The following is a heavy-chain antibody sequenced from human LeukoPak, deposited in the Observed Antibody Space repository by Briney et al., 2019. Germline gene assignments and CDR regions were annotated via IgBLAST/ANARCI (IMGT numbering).Heavy chain of an antibody. D-gene: IGHD3-22*01. V-gene: IGHV4-34*01. CDR3: ARLSSGHYGFDY. J-gene: IGHJ4*02. Sequence: SETLSLTCAVYGGSFSGYYWSWIRQPPGKGLEWIGEINHSGSTNYNPSLKSRVTISVDTSKNQFSLKLSSVTAADTAVYYCARLSSGHYGFDYWGQGTLVTVSS. CDR1: GGSFSGYY. CDR2: INHSGST.